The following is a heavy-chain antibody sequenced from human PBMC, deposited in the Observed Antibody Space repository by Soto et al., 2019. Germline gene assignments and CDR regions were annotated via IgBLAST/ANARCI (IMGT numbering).Heavy chain of an antibody. CDR1: GFTVSSNY. CDR3: ARGLSFPIMITSGAFDI. CDR2: IYSGGST. Sequence: GGSLRLSCAASGFTVSSNYMSWFRQAPGKGLEWVSVIYSGGSTYYADSVKGRFTISRDNSKNTLYLQMNSLRAEDTAVYYCARGLSFPIMITSGAFDIWGQGTMVTVSS. V-gene: IGHV3-66*01. J-gene: IGHJ3*02. D-gene: IGHD3-16*01.